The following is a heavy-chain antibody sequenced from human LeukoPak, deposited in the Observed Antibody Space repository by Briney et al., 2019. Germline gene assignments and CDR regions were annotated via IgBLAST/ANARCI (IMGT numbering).Heavy chain of an antibody. D-gene: IGHD4-17*01. CDR1: GFIYSSYA. J-gene: IGHJ4*01. CDR3: GSDRNGDYVGVLGY. CDR2: VTNRGVGT. V-gene: IGHV3-23*01. Sequence: GGSLRLSCTDSGFIYSSYALACVPQAPGKGRVWGAAVTNRGVGTHYADSVKGRFTNSRDNSKNALYLQMNTSRAEDTAIFQSGSDRNGDYVGVLGYGGRGTLVNVS.